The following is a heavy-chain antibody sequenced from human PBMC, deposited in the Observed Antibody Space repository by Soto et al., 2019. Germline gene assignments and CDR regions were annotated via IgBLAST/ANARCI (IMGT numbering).Heavy chain of an antibody. CDR1: GYTFTTFD. CDR2: MNPNSGNT. Sequence: ASVKVSCKASGYTFTTFDINWVRQAPGQGLEWMGWMNPNSGNTGSAQRFQGRVTMTRNASINTAYMELSSLTSDDTAVYYCAREWCTSTSCYGVDYWGQGTLVTVSS. J-gene: IGHJ4*02. D-gene: IGHD2-2*01. CDR3: AREWCTSTSCYGVDY. V-gene: IGHV1-8*01.